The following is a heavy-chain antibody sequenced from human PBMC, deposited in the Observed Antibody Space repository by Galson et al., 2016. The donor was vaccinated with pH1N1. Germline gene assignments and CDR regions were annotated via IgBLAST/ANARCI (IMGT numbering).Heavy chain of an antibody. CDR1: GDTFTDSY. D-gene: IGHD4-17*01. CDR3: ARPSYGDHYDY. CDR2: INPNNGDT. V-gene: IGHV1-2*06. Sequence: SVKVPSNASGDTFTDSYIHCVRQEPRQGVEWRGRINPNNGDTNYAQQFQSRVTMTRNTSTSTAYMELSRLRSADTSMFYCARPSYGDHYDYWGQGTLVTVSS. J-gene: IGHJ4*02.